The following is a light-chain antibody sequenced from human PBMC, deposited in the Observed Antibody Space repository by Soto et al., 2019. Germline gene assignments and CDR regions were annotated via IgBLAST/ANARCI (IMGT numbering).Light chain of an antibody. Sequence: EIVLTQSPGTLSLSPGERATLSCRASQSVSSSYLAWYQQKPGQAPMLLIYGASSRATGIPDRFSGSGSGTDFTLTISRMEPEDFEVYYCQQYGSSPPRITFGQGTRLEIK. CDR3: QQYGSSPPRIT. J-gene: IGKJ5*01. CDR1: QSVSSSY. V-gene: IGKV3-20*01. CDR2: GAS.